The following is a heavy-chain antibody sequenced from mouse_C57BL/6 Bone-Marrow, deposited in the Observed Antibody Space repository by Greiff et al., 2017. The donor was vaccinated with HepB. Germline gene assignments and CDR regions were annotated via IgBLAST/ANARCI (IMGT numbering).Heavy chain of an antibody. CDR1: GYTFTDYY. CDR2: INPNNGGT. V-gene: IGHV1-26*01. J-gene: IGHJ1*03. CDR3: ARITTVVAKDYYFDV. D-gene: IGHD1-1*01. Sequence: VQLQQSGPELVKPGASVKISCKASGYTFTDYYMNWVKQSHGKSLEWIGDINPNNGGTSYNQKFKGKATLTVDKSSSTAYMELRSLTSEDSAVYYCARITTVVAKDYYFDVWGTGTTVTVSS.